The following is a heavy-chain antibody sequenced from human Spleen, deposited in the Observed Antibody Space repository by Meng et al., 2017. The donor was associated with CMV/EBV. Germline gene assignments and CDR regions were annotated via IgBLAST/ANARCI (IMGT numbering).Heavy chain of an antibody. D-gene: IGHD4/OR15-4a*01. Sequence: GGSLRLSCAASGFTFSSYSMNWVRQAPGKGLEWVSYISSSSSTIYYADSVKGRFTISRDNAKNSLYLQMNSLRAEDTAVYYCARDRVEGADYGVRRGLYYYGMDVWGQGTTVTVSS. J-gene: IGHJ6*02. CDR2: ISSSSSTI. CDR3: ARDRVEGADYGVRRGLYYYGMDV. V-gene: IGHV3-48*04. CDR1: GFTFSSYS.